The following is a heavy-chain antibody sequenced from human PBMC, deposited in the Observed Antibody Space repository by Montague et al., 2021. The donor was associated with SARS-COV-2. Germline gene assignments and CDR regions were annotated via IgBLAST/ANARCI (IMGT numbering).Heavy chain of an antibody. CDR3: ARDQSGYSYGYAPYFDY. J-gene: IGHJ4*02. CDR2: ISSSSSYI. Sequence: SLRLSCAASGFTFSSYSMNWVRQAPGKGLEWVSSISSSSSYIYYADSVKGRFTIPRDNAKNSLYLQMNSLRAEDTAVYYCARDQSGYSYGYAPYFDYWGQGTLVTVSS. D-gene: IGHD5-18*01. V-gene: IGHV3-21*01. CDR1: GFTFSSYS.